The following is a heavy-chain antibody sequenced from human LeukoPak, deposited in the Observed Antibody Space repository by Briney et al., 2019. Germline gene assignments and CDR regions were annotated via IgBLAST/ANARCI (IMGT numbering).Heavy chain of an antibody. V-gene: IGHV1-46*01. CDR3: ARDSSSWNY. J-gene: IGHJ4*02. D-gene: IGHD6-13*01. Sequence: AASVKVSCKASGYSFTSYYMHWVRQAPGQGLEWMGIIHPSGGSTRYAQKFQGRVTMTRDTSISTAYMELSRLRSDDTAVYYCARDSSSWNYWGQGTLVTVSS. CDR1: GYSFTSYY. CDR2: IHPSGGST.